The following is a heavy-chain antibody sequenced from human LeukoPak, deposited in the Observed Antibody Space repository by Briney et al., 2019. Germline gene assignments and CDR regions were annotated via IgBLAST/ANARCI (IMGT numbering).Heavy chain of an antibody. CDR2: VYYSGST. J-gene: IGHJ4*02. Sequence: PSETLSLTCTVSGGSISSSSYYWGWIRQRPGKGLEWIGSVYYSGSTYYNPSLRSRVTISVDTSKNQFSLKQISVTTSDTAVNYCATLIFYGSGSYYFDSWGQGTLVTVSS. CDR3: ATLIFYGSGSYYFDS. V-gene: IGHV4-39*01. D-gene: IGHD3-10*01. CDR1: GGSISSSSYY.